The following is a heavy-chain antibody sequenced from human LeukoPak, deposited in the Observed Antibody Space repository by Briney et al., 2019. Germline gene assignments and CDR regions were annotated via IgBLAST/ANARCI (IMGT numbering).Heavy chain of an antibody. J-gene: IGHJ5*02. CDR3: ARDSDYYYGSSGYYGPWFDP. CDR1: GGTFSSYA. CDR2: IIPIFGTA. Sequence: SVKVSCKASGGTFSSYAISWVRQAPGQGLEWMGGIIPIFGTANYAQKFQGRVTITTDESTSTAYMELSSLRSEDTAVYYCARDSDYYYGSSGYYGPWFDPWGQGTLVTVSS. D-gene: IGHD3-22*01. V-gene: IGHV1-69*05.